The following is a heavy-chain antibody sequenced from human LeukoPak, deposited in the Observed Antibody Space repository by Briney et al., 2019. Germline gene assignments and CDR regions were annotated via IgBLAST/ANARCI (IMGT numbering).Heavy chain of an antibody. V-gene: IGHV3-30-3*01. CDR2: ISYDGINK. Sequence: GGSLRLSCAASRFTFSNYPMHWVRQAPGKGLEWVAVISYDGINKYYADSVKGRFTVSRDNSKNTLYLQMNSLRAEDTAVYYCARDFGRTLYYFDYWGQGTLVTVSS. CDR3: ARDFGRTLYYFDY. J-gene: IGHJ4*02. CDR1: RFTFSNYP. D-gene: IGHD3-10*01.